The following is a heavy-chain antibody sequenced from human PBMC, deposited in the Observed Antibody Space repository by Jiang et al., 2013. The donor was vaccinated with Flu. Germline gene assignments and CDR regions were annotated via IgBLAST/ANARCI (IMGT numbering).Heavy chain of an antibody. Sequence: QLVESGGGVVQPGRSLRLSCAASGFTFSSYAMHWVRQAPGKGLEWVAVISYDGSNKYYADSVKGRFTISRDNSKNTLYLQMNSLRAEDTAVYYCARASNDAFDIWGQGTMVTVSS. CDR3: ARASNDAFDI. J-gene: IGHJ3*02. CDR2: ISYDGSNK. CDR1: GFTFSSYA. V-gene: IGHV3-30*04.